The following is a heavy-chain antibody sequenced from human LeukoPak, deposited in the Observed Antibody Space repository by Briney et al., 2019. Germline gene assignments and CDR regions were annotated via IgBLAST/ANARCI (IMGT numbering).Heavy chain of an antibody. CDR2: ISSYNGNT. CDR3: ARDVPGSIGTTVRFDP. J-gene: IGHJ5*02. CDR1: GYTSSSYG. D-gene: IGHD1-1*01. Sequence: ASVKVSCKSSGYTSSSYGISWMRQAPGQGLEWMGWISSYNGNTNYAQKFQGRVSMTTDTSTSTAYMELRSLRSDDTAVYYCARDVPGSIGTTVRFDPWGQGTLVTVSS. V-gene: IGHV1-18*01.